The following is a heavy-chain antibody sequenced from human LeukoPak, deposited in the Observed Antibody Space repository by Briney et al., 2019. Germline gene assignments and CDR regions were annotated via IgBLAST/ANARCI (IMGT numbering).Heavy chain of an antibody. V-gene: IGHV4-39*07. CDR3: ARVNYGSGSYYRDDAFDI. CDR1: GGSISSSSYY. D-gene: IGHD3-10*01. CDR2: IYYSGST. Sequence: PSETLSLTCTVSGGSISSSSYYWGWIRQPPGKGLEWIGRIYYSGSTYYNPSLKSRVTISVDTSKNQFSLKLSSVTAADTAVYYCARVNYGSGSYYRDDAFDIWGQGTMVTVSS. J-gene: IGHJ3*02.